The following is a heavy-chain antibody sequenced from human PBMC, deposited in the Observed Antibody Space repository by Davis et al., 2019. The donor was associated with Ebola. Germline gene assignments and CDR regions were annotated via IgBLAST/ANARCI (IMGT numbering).Heavy chain of an antibody. Sequence: PGGSLRLSCAASGFTFSSYSMNWVRQAPGKGLEWVSYISSSSSTIYYADSVKGRFTISRDNAKNTLYLQMNSLRAEDTAVYYCATDRYRSGYYGATGYFYGMDVWGKGTTVTVSS. CDR1: GFTFSSYS. J-gene: IGHJ6*04. CDR2: ISSSSSTI. CDR3: ATDRYRSGYYGATGYFYGMDV. V-gene: IGHV3-48*04. D-gene: IGHD3-3*01.